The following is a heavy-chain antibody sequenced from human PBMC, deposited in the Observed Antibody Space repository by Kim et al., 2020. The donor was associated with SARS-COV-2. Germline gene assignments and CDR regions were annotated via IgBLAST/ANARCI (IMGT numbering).Heavy chain of an antibody. CDR1: GFTFSSYS. Sequence: GGSLRLSCAASGFTFSSYSMNWVRQAPGKGLEWVSSISSSSSYIYYADSVKGRFTISRDNAKNSLYLQMNSLRAEDTAVYYCARDAENSSRDNLNWFDPWGQGTLVTVSS. CDR3: ARDAENSSRDNLNWFDP. V-gene: IGHV3-21*01. J-gene: IGHJ5*02. CDR2: ISSSSSYI. D-gene: IGHD6-13*01.